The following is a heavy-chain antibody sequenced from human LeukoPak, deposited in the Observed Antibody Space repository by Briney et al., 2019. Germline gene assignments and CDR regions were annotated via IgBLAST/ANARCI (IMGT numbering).Heavy chain of an antibody. CDR3: AKMPYYDFWSGYYDAVGFDC. D-gene: IGHD3-3*01. V-gene: IGHV3-23*01. CDR2: ISGSGGST. Sequence: PGGSLRLSCAASGFTFNSYAMSWVRQAPGKGVEWVSGISGSGGSTYYADSVKGRFTISRDNSKNTVYLQMNSLRAEDTAIYYCAKMPYYDFWSGYYDAVGFDCWGQGTLVTVSS. J-gene: IGHJ4*02. CDR1: GFTFNSYA.